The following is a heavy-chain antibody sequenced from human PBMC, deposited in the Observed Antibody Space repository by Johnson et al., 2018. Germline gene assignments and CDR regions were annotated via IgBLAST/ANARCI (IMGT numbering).Heavy chain of an antibody. J-gene: IGHJ6*02. Sequence: VQLVESGGGLVKPGGSLRLSCAASGFNFNNVWMSWVRQAPGKGLEWVARIKSKSEGGTVYYGAPVKGRFTISRDDSKNMVYLQMNSLKSEDTAVYYCADPGGVDVWGQGTTVTVSS. CDR1: GFNFNNVW. CDR2: IKSKSEGGTV. V-gene: IGHV3-15*01. CDR3: ADPGGVDV. D-gene: IGHD1-26*01.